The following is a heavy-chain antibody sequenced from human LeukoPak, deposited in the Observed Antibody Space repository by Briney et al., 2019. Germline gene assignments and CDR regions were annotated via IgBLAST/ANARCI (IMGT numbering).Heavy chain of an antibody. V-gene: IGHV4-34*01. J-gene: IGHJ4*02. CDR1: GGSFSGYY. CDR2: INHSGST. D-gene: IGHD3-16*01. CDR3: ARAELGIKYYLDS. Sequence: SETLSLTCAVYGGSFSGYYCSWVRQPPEKGLEWIGEINHSGSTNYNPSLKSRLSISVDTSKNQFFLKLNSVTAADTAVYYCARAELGIKYYLDSWGRGTLVTVSS.